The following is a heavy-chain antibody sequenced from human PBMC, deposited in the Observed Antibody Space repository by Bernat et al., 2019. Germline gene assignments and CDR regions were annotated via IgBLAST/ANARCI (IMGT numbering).Heavy chain of an antibody. D-gene: IGHD4-17*01. V-gene: IGHV3-23*01. J-gene: IGHJ4*02. CDR3: APRSYGY. Sequence: EVQLLESGGGLVQPGGSLRLSCAASGSTFISYAMSWVCQVPGKGLEWVSVNSGSGGSTYYADSVKGRFTISRDNSKNTLYLQMNSLRAEDTAVYYCAPRSYGYWGQGTLVTVSS. CDR2: NSGSGGST. CDR1: GSTFISYA.